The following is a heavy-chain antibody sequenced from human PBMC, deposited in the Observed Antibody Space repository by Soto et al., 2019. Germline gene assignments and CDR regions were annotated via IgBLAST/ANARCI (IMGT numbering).Heavy chain of an antibody. CDR3: ARGPRDFWSGSPLGY. V-gene: IGHV4-34*01. CDR1: GGSFSGYY. D-gene: IGHD3-3*01. Sequence: SETLSLTCAVYGGSFSGYYWSWIRQPPGKGLEWIGEINHSGSTNYSPSLKSRVTISVDTSKNQFSLKLSSVTAADTAVYYCARGPRDFWSGSPLGYWGQGTLVTVSS. CDR2: INHSGST. J-gene: IGHJ4*02.